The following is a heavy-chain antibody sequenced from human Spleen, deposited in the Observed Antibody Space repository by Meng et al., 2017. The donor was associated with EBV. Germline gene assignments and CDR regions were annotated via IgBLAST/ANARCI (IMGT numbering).Heavy chain of an antibody. J-gene: IGHJ4*02. Sequence: QGQLVVSGGGLVNPGGSPRLSCAASGFTFNDYYMSWIRQAPGKGLEWLAVISYDGSNKYYADSVKGRFTISRDNSKNTLYLQMNSLRAEDTAVYYCAKDVEATDYWSHFDYWGQGTLVTVSS. CDR3: AKDVEATDYWSHFDY. D-gene: IGHD2-8*02. CDR2: ISYDGSNK. CDR1: GFTFNDYY. V-gene: IGHV3-30*18.